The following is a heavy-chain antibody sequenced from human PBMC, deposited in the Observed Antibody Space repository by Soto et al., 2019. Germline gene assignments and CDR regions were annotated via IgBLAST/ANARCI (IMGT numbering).Heavy chain of an antibody. Sequence: SQKVSCKASGGTFSSYTISWVRQAPGQGLEWMGRIIPILGIANYAQKFQGRVTITADKSTSTAYMELSSLRSEDTAVYYCARELGIAPAGTGNMDVWGNGTTVTVSS. V-gene: IGHV1-69*04. CDR1: GGTFSSYT. CDR3: ARELGIAPAGTGNMDV. D-gene: IGHD6-13*01. CDR2: IIPILGIA. J-gene: IGHJ6*03.